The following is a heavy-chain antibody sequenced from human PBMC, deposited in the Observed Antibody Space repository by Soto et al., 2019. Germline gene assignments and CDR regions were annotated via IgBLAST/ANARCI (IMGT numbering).Heavy chain of an antibody. D-gene: IGHD3-10*01. J-gene: IGHJ6*02. V-gene: IGHV4-30-4*01. Sequence: SETLSLTCTVSGGSISSGDYYWSWIRQPPGKGLEWIGYIYYSGSTYYNPSLKSRVTISVDTSKNQFSLKLSSVTAADTAVYYCARDPGGSGMDVWGQGTTVTVSS. CDR3: ARDPGGSGMDV. CDR2: IYYSGST. CDR1: GGSISSGDYY.